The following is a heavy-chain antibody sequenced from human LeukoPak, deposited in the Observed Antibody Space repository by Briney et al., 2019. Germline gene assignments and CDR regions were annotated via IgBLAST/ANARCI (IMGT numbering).Heavy chain of an antibody. J-gene: IGHJ4*02. CDR2: ISSSSSTI. CDR3: ASEGPSGSYSPYFDY. CDR1: GFTFSSYS. Sequence: GGSLRLSCAASGFTFSSYSMNWVRQAPGKGLEWVSYISSSSSTIYYADSVKGRFTISRDNAKNSLYLQMNSLRAEDTAVYYCASEGPSGSYSPYFDYWGQGTLVTVSS. V-gene: IGHV3-48*04. D-gene: IGHD1-26*01.